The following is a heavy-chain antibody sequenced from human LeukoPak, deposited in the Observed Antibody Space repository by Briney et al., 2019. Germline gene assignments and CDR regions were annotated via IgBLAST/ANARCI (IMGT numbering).Heavy chain of an antibody. V-gene: IGHV3-48*02. CDR1: GFTFSSYS. D-gene: IGHD3-22*01. J-gene: IGHJ3*02. Sequence: GGSLRLSCAASGFTFSSYSMNWVRQAPGKGLEWASYISSSSSTIYYADSVKGRFTISRDNAKNSLYLQMNSLRDEDTAVYYCARTTYYYDSSGYYTGRDAFDIWGQGTMVTVSS. CDR2: ISSSSSTI. CDR3: ARTTYYYDSSGYYTGRDAFDI.